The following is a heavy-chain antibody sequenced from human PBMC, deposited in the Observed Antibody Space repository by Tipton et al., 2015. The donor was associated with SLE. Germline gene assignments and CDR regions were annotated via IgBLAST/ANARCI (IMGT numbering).Heavy chain of an antibody. CDR3: AKDGVYTYVGLYYDYGLDV. V-gene: IGHV3-23*01. D-gene: IGHD5/OR15-5a*01. Sequence: SLRLSCVASGFTFMNYAMSWVRQAPGKGLEWVSCISGVSDSTFIADSVKGRFTISRDNSKNMLFLHMDNLRAEDTAVYYCAKDGVYTYVGLYYDYGLDVWGQGTTVTVSS. J-gene: IGHJ6*02. CDR2: ISGVSDST. CDR1: GFTFMNYA.